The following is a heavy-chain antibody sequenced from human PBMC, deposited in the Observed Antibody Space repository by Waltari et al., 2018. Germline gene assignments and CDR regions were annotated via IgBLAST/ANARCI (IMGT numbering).Heavy chain of an antibody. Sequence: QVQLVQSGAEVKKPGSSVKVSCKASGGTFSSYTISWVRQAPGQGLEWMGRIIPILGIANYAQKVQGRVTITADKSTSTDYMELSSLRSEDTAVYYCARDAIVVVSRDAFDIWGQGTMVTVSS. D-gene: IGHD3-22*01. J-gene: IGHJ3*02. V-gene: IGHV1-69*08. CDR1: GGTFSSYT. CDR2: IIPILGIA. CDR3: ARDAIVVVSRDAFDI.